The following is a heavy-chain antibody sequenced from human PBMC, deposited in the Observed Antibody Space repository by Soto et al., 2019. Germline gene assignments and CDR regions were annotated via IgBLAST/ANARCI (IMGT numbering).Heavy chain of an antibody. J-gene: IGHJ4*02. CDR3: ARGRVKNSGWYLGEKYYFDY. CDR1: GGSFSGYY. V-gene: IGHV4-34*01. D-gene: IGHD6-19*01. Sequence: PSETLSLTCAVYGGSFSGYYWSWIRQPPGKGLEWIGEINHSGSTNYNPSLKSRVTISVDTSKNQFSLKLSSVTAADTAVYYCARGRVKNSGWYLGEKYYFDYWGQGTLVTVSS. CDR2: INHSGST.